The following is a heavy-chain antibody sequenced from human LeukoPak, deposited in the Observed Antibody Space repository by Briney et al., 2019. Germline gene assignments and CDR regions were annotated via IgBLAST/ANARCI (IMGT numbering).Heavy chain of an antibody. CDR3: ARDGSGSYYNDYLFDY. CDR1: GYTFTGYY. J-gene: IGHJ4*02. CDR2: INPNSGGT. Sequence: ASVKVSCKASGYTFTGYYMHWARQAPGQGLEWMGWINPNSGGTNYAQKFQGRVTMTRDTSISTAYMELSRLRSDDTAVYYCARDGSGSYYNDYLFDYWGQGTLVTVSS. D-gene: IGHD3-10*01. V-gene: IGHV1-2*02.